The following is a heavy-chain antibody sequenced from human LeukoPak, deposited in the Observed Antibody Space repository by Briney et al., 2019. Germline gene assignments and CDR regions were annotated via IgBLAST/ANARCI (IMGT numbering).Heavy chain of an antibody. D-gene: IGHD3-22*01. J-gene: IGHJ4*02. V-gene: IGHV1-69*04. CDR1: GGTFTIYA. CDR2: IITTLGIA. Sequence: SVSVSCTASGGTFTIYAISWVRQAPGQGLEWMGRIITTLGIANYAQKFQGRVTITADQSTSTAYMELSSLRSEDTAVYYCASHYGSSGYWALWGQGPLVSVSS. CDR3: ASHYGSSGYWAL.